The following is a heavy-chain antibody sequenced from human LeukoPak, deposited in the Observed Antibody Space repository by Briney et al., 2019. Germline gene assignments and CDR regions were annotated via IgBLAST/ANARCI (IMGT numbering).Heavy chain of an antibody. D-gene: IGHD5-24*01. CDR1: GYNFATYW. CDR3: ARPGRERWLQSAADY. V-gene: IGHV5-51*01. CDR2: IYPDDSDT. J-gene: IGHJ4*02. Sequence: GESLKISCKGSGYNFATYWIGWVRQMPGKGLEWMGIIYPDDSDTRYSPSFQGQVTISADKSFSTAYLQWNSLKASDTAMYYCARPGRERWLQSAADYWGQGTLVTVSS.